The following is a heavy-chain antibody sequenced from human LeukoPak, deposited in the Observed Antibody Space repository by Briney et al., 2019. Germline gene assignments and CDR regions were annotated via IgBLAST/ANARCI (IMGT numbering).Heavy chain of an antibody. CDR3: ARRSAAKDAFDI. CDR2: ISSSSSYI. CDR1: GFTFSSYE. J-gene: IGHJ3*02. V-gene: IGHV3-21*01. Sequence: PGGSLRLSCAASGFTFSSYEMNWVRQAPGKGLEWVSSISSSSSYIYYADSVKGRFTISRDNAKNSLYLQMNSLRAEDTAVYYCARRSAAKDAFDIWGQGTMVTVSS. D-gene: IGHD6-25*01.